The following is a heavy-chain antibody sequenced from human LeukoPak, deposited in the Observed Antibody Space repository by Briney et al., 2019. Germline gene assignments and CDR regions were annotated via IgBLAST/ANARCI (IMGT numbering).Heavy chain of an antibody. CDR1: GGTFSSYA. CDR2: IIPIFGTA. D-gene: IGHD3-10*01. J-gene: IGHJ4*02. CDR3: ARELAGDYYGSGSYSYYFDY. Sequence: SVKVSCKASGGTFSSYAISWVRQAPGQGLEWMGGIIPIFGTANYAQKFQGRVTIITDESTSTAYMELSSLRSEDTAVYYCARELAGDYYGSGSYSYYFDYWGQGTLVTVSS. V-gene: IGHV1-69*05.